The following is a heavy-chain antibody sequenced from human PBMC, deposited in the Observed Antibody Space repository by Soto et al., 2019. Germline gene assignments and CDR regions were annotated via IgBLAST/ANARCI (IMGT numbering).Heavy chain of an antibody. CDR1: GDSISSYY. D-gene: IGHD3-22*01. J-gene: IGHJ4*02. CDR3: ALRSMAVVPEY. CDR2: LYYGRSA. Sequence: QVQLQESGPGLVKPSETLSLTCAVSGDSISSYYCMWIRQPPGKGLESIGYLYYGRSANYNPSPKSRFTLSVDTSTNQCSLTLSSMPAADTAVYYCALRSMAVVPEYWGQGTLVTVSS. V-gene: IGHV4-59*01.